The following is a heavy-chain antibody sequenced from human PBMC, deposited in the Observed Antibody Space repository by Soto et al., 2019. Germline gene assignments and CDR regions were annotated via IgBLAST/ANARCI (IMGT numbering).Heavy chain of an antibody. J-gene: IGHJ6*02. CDR2: IPYDEIDK. V-gene: IGHV3-30*18. CDR3: AKDSGYQLPDNYFYYGLDV. CDR1: GFTFTSHA. D-gene: IGHD2-2*01. Sequence: GGSLRLSCAASGFTFTSHAMHWVRQTPGKGLEWVAAIPYDEIDKKYASSVKGRFTVSRDNVKNTLSLQMNSLRPEDTAVYYCAKDSGYQLPDNYFYYGLDVWGQGTTVTVSS.